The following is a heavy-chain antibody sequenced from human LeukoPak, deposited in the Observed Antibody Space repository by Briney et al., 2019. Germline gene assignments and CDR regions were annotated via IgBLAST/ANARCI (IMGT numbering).Heavy chain of an antibody. V-gene: IGHV3-64*01. D-gene: IGHD3-22*01. CDR1: GFTFSSYS. CDR3: VKPRRITMIVVVSDAFDI. J-gene: IGHJ3*02. CDR2: ISSNGGST. Sequence: GGSLRLSCAASGFTFSSYSMNWVRQAPGKGLEYVSAISSNGGSTYYANSVKGRFTISRDNSKNTLYLQMSSLRAEDTAVSYCVKPRRITMIVVVSDAFDIWGQGTMVTVSS.